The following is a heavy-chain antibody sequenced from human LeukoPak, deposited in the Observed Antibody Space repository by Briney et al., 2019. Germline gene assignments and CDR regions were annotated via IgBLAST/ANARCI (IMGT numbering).Heavy chain of an antibody. D-gene: IGHD6-6*01. CDR3: ARTGSGASATNL. V-gene: IGHV3-74*01. CDR2: INTDGTTT. Sequence: GGSLRLSWAASGFTLSSYWMHWFRQAPGKGLVWVSRINTDGTTTNYADSVKGRFTISRDNAKNTLYLQMNSLRAEDTAVYYCARTGSGASATNLWGQGTLVTVSS. J-gene: IGHJ5*02. CDR1: GFTLSSYW.